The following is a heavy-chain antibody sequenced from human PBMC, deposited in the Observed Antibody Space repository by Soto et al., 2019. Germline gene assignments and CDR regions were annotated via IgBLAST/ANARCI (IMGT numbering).Heavy chain of an antibody. V-gene: IGHV1-18*01. CDR1: GYTFSAYG. Sequence: QIQLVQSGPEVTKPGASVKVSCQGTGYTFSAYGVSWVRQAPGQGLEWMGWISGYNGQTNYAQKFRGRVTFTTDTSTSPVYMEVRSLRSDDTAVYYCARDGSNQLWVEGLDAMAVWGQGTTVTVSS. CDR2: ISGYNGQT. CDR3: ARDGSNQLWVEGLDAMAV. J-gene: IGHJ6*02. D-gene: IGHD5-18*01.